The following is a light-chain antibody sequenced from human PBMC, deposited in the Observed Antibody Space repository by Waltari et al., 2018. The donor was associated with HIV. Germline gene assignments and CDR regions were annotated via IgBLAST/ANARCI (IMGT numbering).Light chain of an antibody. CDR3: FSYAGNNYLL. CDR1: RSNVGSDDL. Sequence: QSALTQPASVSGSPGQSITISCTGTRSNVGSDDLVSWYQQHPGEAPKLIIYEVTKRPSGVSNRFSGSKSGNTASLTISGLQAEDEADYYCFSYAGNNYLLFGGGTKLTVL. CDR2: EVT. J-gene: IGLJ2*01. V-gene: IGLV2-23*02.